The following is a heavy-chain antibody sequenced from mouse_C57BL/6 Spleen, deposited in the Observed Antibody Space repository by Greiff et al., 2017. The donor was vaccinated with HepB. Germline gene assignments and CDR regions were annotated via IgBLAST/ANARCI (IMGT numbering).Heavy chain of an antibody. CDR2: ISSGSSTI. Sequence: DVHLVESGGGLVKPGGSLKLSCAASGFTFSDYGMHWVRQAPEKGLEWVAYISSGSSTIYYADTVKGRFTISRDNAKNTLFLQMTSLRSEDTAMYYCARGYGSSPYWYFDVWGTGTTVTVSS. V-gene: IGHV5-17*01. D-gene: IGHD1-1*01. CDR1: GFTFSDYG. CDR3: ARGYGSSPYWYFDV. J-gene: IGHJ1*03.